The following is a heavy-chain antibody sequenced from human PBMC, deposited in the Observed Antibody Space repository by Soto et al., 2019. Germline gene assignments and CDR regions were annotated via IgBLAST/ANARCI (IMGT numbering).Heavy chain of an antibody. CDR2: ISGSGRTI. Sequence: GGSLRLSCEASGFTFSNYDMNWVRQAPGKGLEWVSYISGSGRTIYYADSVKGRFTISRDSAKKSLFLQMNSLRAEDTALYYCARGDDNSGYYYAFDSWGQGTPVTAPQ. J-gene: IGHJ4*02. D-gene: IGHD3-22*01. V-gene: IGHV3-48*03. CDR1: GFTFSNYD. CDR3: ARGDDNSGYYYAFDS.